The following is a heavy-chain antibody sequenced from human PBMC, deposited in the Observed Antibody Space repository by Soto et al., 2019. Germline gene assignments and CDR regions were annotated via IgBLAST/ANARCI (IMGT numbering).Heavy chain of an antibody. CDR1: GGSIGGVGHS. CDR3: ARAQFYSGSGNYNNLMFDA. Sequence: LSLTCAVSGGSIGGVGHSWSWIRQPPGGGLEWIGYMYHSGTFLKSPSLKTRLTMSLDMSKNQFSLTLNSMTAADTAVYYCARAQFYSGSGNYNNLMFDAWSQGIQVTVS. V-gene: IGHV4-30-2*01. CDR2: MYHSGTF. J-gene: IGHJ5*02. D-gene: IGHD3-10*01.